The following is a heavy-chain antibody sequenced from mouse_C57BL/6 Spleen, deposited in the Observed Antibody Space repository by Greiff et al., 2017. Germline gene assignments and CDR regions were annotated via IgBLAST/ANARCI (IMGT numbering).Heavy chain of an antibody. V-gene: IGHV5-17*01. Sequence: EVKLMEPGGGLVKPGGSLKLSCAASGFTFSDYGMHWVRQAPEKGLEWVAYISSCSSTIYYADTVKGRFTISSDNAKNTQFLHMTSLRSEDTAMYYCARCGYYYGSSHYFDYWGQGTTLTVSS. CDR2: ISSCSSTI. CDR1: GFTFSDYG. CDR3: ARCGYYYGSSHYFDY. J-gene: IGHJ2*01. D-gene: IGHD1-1*01.